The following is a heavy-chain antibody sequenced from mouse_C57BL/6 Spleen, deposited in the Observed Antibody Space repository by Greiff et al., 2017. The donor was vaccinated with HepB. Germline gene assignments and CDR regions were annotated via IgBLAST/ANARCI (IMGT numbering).Heavy chain of an antibody. V-gene: IGHV1-81*01. D-gene: IGHD1-1*01. J-gene: IGHJ3*01. CDR3: ARWGGSGAWFAY. Sequence: VQLQQSGAELARPGASVKLSCKASGYTFTSYGISWVKQRTGQGLEWIGEIYPRSGNTYYNEKFKGKATLTADKSSSTAYMELRSLTSEDSAVYFWARWGGSGAWFAYWGQGTLVTVSA. CDR2: IYPRSGNT. CDR1: GYTFTSYG.